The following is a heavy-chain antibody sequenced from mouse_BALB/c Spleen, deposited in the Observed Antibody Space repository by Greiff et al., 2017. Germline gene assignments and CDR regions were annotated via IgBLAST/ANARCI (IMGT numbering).Heavy chain of an antibody. J-gene: IGHJ1*01. V-gene: IGHV5-17*02. CDR2: ISSGSSTI. CDR3: AREYFDV. Sequence: DVKLVESGGGLVQPGGSRKLSCAASGFTFSSFGMHWVRQAPEKGLEWVAYISSGSSTIYYADTVKGRFTISRDNPKNTLFLQMTSLRSEDTAMYYCAREYFDVWGAGTTVTVSS. CDR1: GFTFSSFG.